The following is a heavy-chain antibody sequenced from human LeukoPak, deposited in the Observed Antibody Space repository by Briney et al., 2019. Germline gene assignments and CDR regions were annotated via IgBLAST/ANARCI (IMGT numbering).Heavy chain of an antibody. Sequence: GGSLRLSCAASGFTFSSYWMSWVRQAPGKGLEWVANIKQDGSEKYYVDSVKGRFTISRDNAKNSLYLQMNSLRAEDTAVYYCARASPILLNDAFDIWGQGTMVTVSS. D-gene: IGHD2-15*01. V-gene: IGHV3-7*04. J-gene: IGHJ3*02. CDR1: GFTFSSYW. CDR3: ARASPILLNDAFDI. CDR2: IKQDGSEK.